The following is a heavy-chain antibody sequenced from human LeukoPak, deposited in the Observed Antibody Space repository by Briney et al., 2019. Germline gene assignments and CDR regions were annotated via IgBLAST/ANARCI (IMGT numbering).Heavy chain of an antibody. Sequence: PGGSLRLSCAASGFTFSSYAMSWVRQAPGKGLEWVANIKQDGSEKYYVDSAKGRFTISRDNAKNSLYLQMNSLRAEDTAVYYCARDSTIFGWNGMDVWGQGTTVTVSS. V-gene: IGHV3-7*03. CDR2: IKQDGSEK. J-gene: IGHJ6*02. CDR1: GFTFSSYA. CDR3: ARDSTIFGWNGMDV. D-gene: IGHD3-3*01.